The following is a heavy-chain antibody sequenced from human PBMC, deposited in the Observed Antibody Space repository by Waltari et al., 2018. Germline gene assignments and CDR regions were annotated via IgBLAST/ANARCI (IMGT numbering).Heavy chain of an antibody. CDR2: IKQDGSEK. CDR1: GFPFRSYW. J-gene: IGHJ4*02. D-gene: IGHD4-17*01. V-gene: IGHV3-7*01. CDR3: ARALGVTTVSDFDY. Sequence: EVQLVESGGGLVQPGGSLRLSCAASGFPFRSYWMSWVCRAPGKGLEWVANIKQDGSEKYYVDSVKGRFTISRDNAKNSLYLQMNSLRAEDTAVYYCARALGVTTVSDFDYWGQGTLVTVSS.